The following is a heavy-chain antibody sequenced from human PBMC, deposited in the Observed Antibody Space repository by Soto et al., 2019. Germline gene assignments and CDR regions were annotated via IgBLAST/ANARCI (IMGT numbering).Heavy chain of an antibody. J-gene: IGHJ3*02. Sequence: EVQVLESGGGLVQPGGSLRLSCSASGLTFNDINWVRQAPGKGLEWISRITGGGHTDYVDSVKGRFTISRDNSKNTVYLQMNSLRAGDTAVYYCAKDRAVWGCFDIWGPGTVVTVSS. CDR3: AKDRAVWGCFDI. D-gene: IGHD3-16*01. CDR2: ITGGGHT. CDR1: GLTFND. V-gene: IGHV3-23*01.